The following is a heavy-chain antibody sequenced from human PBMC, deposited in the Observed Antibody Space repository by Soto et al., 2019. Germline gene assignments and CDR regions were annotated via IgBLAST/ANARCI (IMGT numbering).Heavy chain of an antibody. CDR2: INPSGGST. V-gene: IGHV1-46*01. Sequence: ASVKVSCKASGGTFSSYAISWVRQAPGQGLEWMGEINPSGGSTSYAQKFQGRVTMTRDTSTSTVYMELSSLRSEDTAVYYCASRYCISTSCYDDYYYYGMDVWGQGTTVTVSS. CDR1: GGTFSSYA. D-gene: IGHD2-2*01. CDR3: ASRYCISTSCYDDYYYYGMDV. J-gene: IGHJ6*02.